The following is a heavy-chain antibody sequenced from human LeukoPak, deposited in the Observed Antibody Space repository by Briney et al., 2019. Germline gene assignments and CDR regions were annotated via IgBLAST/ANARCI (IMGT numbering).Heavy chain of an antibody. V-gene: IGHV3-53*01. Sequence: GGSLRLSCAASGFTVSSNYMNWVRQAPGKGLEWVSVIYSGDSTYYADSVKGRFTISRDNSKNTLYLQMNSLRAEDTAVYYCAREAVTRNYFDYWGQGTQVTVSS. CDR2: IYSGDST. J-gene: IGHJ4*02. D-gene: IGHD4-17*01. CDR3: AREAVTRNYFDY. CDR1: GFTVSSNY.